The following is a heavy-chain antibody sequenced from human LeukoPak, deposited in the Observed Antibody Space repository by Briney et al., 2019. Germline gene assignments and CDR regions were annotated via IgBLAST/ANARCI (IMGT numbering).Heavy chain of an antibody. D-gene: IGHD4-11*01. CDR1: GGSISSGGYS. CDR2: IYHSGST. Sequence: PSQTLSLTWAVSGGSISSGGYSWSWIRQPPGKGLEWIGYIYHSGSTYYNPSLKSRVTISVDRSKNQFSLKLSSVTAADTAVYYCTTYSNYADFDYWGQGTLVTVSS. V-gene: IGHV4-30-2*01. CDR3: TTYSNYADFDY. J-gene: IGHJ4*02.